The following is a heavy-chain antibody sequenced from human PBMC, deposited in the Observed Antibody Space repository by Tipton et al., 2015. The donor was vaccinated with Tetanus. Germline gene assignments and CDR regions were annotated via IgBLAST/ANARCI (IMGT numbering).Heavy chain of an antibody. J-gene: IGHJ4*02. V-gene: IGHV4-39*01. CDR1: GASIISSSYF. CDR3: ARQEPPRRFFYESSGSPG. Sequence: TLSLTCTVSGASIISSSYFWGWIRQPPGKGLEWIGHIFYSGSTHYNPSLESRVTMSVDTSKNQFSLKVSSVTAADTAVYFCARQEPPRRFFYESSGSPGWGQGALVIVSS. D-gene: IGHD3-22*01. CDR2: IFYSGST.